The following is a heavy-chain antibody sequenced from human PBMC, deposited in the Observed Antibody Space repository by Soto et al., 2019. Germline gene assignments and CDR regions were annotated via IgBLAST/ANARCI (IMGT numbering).Heavy chain of an antibody. CDR1: GGSVSSGSYF. J-gene: IGHJ6*02. CDR2: LYYSGST. Sequence: SETLSLTCTVSGGSVSSGSYFWSWIRQPPGKRLEWIGYLYYSGSTYYNPSLKSRVTISVDTSKNQFSLKLSSVTAADTAVYYCARQGPVIPLPYYYYYGMDVWGQGTTVTVSS. V-gene: IGHV4-39*01. CDR3: ARQGPVIPLPYYYYYGMDV.